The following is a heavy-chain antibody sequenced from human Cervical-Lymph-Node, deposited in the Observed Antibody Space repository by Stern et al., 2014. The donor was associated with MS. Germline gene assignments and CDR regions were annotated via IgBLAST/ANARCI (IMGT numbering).Heavy chain of an antibody. V-gene: IGHV3-30-3*01. D-gene: IGHD5-18*01. CDR1: GFTFSSYA. CDR2: MSYDGSKK. J-gene: IGHJ4*02. CDR3: ARDLRTAMVMTFDY. Sequence: QVQLVESGGGVVQPGRSLRLSCAASGFTFSSYALHWVRQAPGKGLEWGAGMSYDGSKKYYADSVKGRFTIARDNSKNTLYLQMNSLRADDTALYYCARDLRTAMVMTFDYWGQGTLVTVSS.